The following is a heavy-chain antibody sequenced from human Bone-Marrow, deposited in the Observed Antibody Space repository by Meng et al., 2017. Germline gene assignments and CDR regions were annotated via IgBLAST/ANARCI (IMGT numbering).Heavy chain of an antibody. CDR1: GFSPSTSGMR. J-gene: IGHJ3*02. V-gene: IGHV2-70*04. D-gene: IGHD1-7*01. CDR3: ARTDNWNSNDAFDI. CDR2: IDWDDDK. Sequence: SGPTLVKPTQTLTLTCTFSGFSPSTSGMRVSWIRQPPGKALEWLARIDWDDDKFYSTSMKTRLTISKDTSKNQVVLTMTNMDPVDTATYYCARTDNWNSNDAFDIWGQGTMVTVSS.